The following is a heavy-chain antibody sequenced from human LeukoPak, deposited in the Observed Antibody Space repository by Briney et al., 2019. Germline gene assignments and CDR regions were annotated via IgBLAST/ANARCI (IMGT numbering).Heavy chain of an antibody. J-gene: IGHJ4*02. CDR3: AKDDGTYGIDY. V-gene: IGHV3-74*01. Sequence: GGSLRLSCAASGFTFSSYWMHWGRQGPGKGLVCVARIKSDGSYTSYADSVKGRFTISRDNAKSTLYLQMNSLRAEDTAVYYCAKDDGTYGIDYWGQGNLVTVSS. CDR1: GFTFSSYW. CDR2: IKSDGSYT. D-gene: IGHD1-26*01.